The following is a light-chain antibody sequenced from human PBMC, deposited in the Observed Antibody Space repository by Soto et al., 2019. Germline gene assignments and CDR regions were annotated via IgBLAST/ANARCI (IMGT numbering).Light chain of an antibody. V-gene: IGLV2-8*01. Sequence: QSVLTQSPPASGSPGQSVTISCTGTSSDIGGYNSVSWYQQHPGKAPKVMIYDVTKRPSGVPDRFSGSKSGNTASLTVSALQAEDEADYYCSSYTDRKNLVFGTGTKVTVL. CDR3: SSYTDRKNLV. J-gene: IGLJ1*01. CDR1: SSDIGGYNS. CDR2: DVT.